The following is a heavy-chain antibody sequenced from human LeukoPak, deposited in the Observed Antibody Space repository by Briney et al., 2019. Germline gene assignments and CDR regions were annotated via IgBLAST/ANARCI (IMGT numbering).Heavy chain of an antibody. CDR2: IIPIFGTA. J-gene: IGHJ5*02. CDR3: AREVRFLEWPVNWFDP. CDR1: GGTFSSYA. V-gene: IGHV1-69*01. D-gene: IGHD3-3*01. Sequence: GASVKVSCKASGGTFSSYAISWVRQGAGQRLEWMGGIIPIFGTANYAQKFQGRVTITADESTSTAYMELSSLRSEDTAVYYCAREVRFLEWPVNWFDPWGQGTLVTVSS.